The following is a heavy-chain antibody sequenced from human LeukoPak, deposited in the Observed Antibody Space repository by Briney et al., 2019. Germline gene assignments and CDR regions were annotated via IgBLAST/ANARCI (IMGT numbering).Heavy chain of an antibody. CDR3: ARGHGPGGTRWPNLDF. CDR1: GYTFTSYD. CDR2: MNPNSGNT. J-gene: IGHJ4*02. Sequence: ASVKVSCKASGYTFTSYDINWVRQATGQGLEWMGWMNPNSGNTGYAQKFQGRVTMTRDTSINTAYMELSSLRSEDTAVYYCARGHGPGGTRWPNLDFWGQGTLITVSS. D-gene: IGHD2-15*01. V-gene: IGHV1-8*01.